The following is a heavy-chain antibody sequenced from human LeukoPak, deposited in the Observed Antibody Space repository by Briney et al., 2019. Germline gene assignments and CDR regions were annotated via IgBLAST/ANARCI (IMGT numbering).Heavy chain of an antibody. CDR1: GGTFSSYA. CDR2: IIPILGIA. D-gene: IGHD1-26*01. CDR3: ARGVDSGSYYVMGY. J-gene: IGHJ4*02. V-gene: IGHV1-69*04. Sequence: ASVKVSCKASGGTFSSYAISWVRQAPGQGLEWMGRIIPILGIANYAQKFQGRVTITADKSTSTAYMELSSLRSEDTAVYYCARGVDSGSYYVMGYWGQGTLVTVSS.